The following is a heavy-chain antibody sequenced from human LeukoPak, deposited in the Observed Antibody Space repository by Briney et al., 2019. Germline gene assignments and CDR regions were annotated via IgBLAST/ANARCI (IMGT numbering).Heavy chain of an antibody. D-gene: IGHD5-12*01. J-gene: IGHJ4*02. CDR2: ISYDGSNK. CDR1: GFTFSSYA. CDR3: ARGPSGYDPSYYFDY. Sequence: GGSLRLSCAASGFTFSSYAMHWVRQAPGKGLEWVAVISYDGSNKYYADSVKGRFAISRDNSKNTLYLQMNSLRAEDTAVYYCARGPSGYDPSYYFDYWGQGTLVTVSS. V-gene: IGHV3-30*09.